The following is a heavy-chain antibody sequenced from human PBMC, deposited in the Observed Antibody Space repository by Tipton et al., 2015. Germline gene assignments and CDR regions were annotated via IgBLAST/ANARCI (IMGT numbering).Heavy chain of an antibody. V-gene: IGHV4-34*01. CDR2: VNHSGRN. D-gene: IGHD3-10*01. CDR1: GGSFSDYY. CDR3: ARVDILLSQGGMDV. Sequence: TLSLTCAVYGGSFSDYYWHWIRQPPGKGLEWIGEVNHSGRNNYNLSIKSRVTISVDKFKNQFSLELNSVTAADTAVYYCARVDILLSQGGMDVWGQGTTVTASS. J-gene: IGHJ6*02.